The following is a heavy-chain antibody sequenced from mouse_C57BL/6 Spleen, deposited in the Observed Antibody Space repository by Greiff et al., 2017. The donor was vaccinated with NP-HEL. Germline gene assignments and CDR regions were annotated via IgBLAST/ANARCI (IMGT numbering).Heavy chain of an antibody. CDR2: INPSSGYT. CDR1: GYTFTSYW. D-gene: IGHD1-1*01. V-gene: IGHV1-7*01. Sequence: QVQLQQSGAELAKPGASVKLSCKASGYTFTSYWMHWVKQRPGQGLEWIGYINPSSGYTKYNQKFKDKATLTADKSSSPAYMQLSSLTYEDSAVYYCARGYYGSSSWFAYWGQGTLVTVSA. J-gene: IGHJ3*01. CDR3: ARGYYGSSSWFAY.